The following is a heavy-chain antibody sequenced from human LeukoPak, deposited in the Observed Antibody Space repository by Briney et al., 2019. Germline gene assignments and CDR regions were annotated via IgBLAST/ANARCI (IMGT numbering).Heavy chain of an antibody. Sequence: ASVKVSCKASGYTLTGSYMHWVRLAPGQGLEWMGWINPSSGDTNYAQKFQGRVTITRDTSISTAYMELSRLRSDDTAVYYCAKNPYEYYFDYWGQGTLVTVSS. CDR3: AKNPYEYYFDY. CDR2: INPSSGDT. CDR1: GYTLTGSY. V-gene: IGHV1-2*02. J-gene: IGHJ4*02. D-gene: IGHD5-12*01.